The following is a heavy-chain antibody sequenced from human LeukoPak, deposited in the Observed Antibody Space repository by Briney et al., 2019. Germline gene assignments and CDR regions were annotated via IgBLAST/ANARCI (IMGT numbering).Heavy chain of an antibody. V-gene: IGHV3-23*01. J-gene: IGHJ4*02. CDR1: GLTVSSYG. CDR2: IIGSAVNT. CDR3: AKYTSGTSYRGLDQ. D-gene: IGHD3-10*01. Sequence: GGTLRLSCGASGLTVSSYGMSWVRQAPGKGLEWVSTIIGSAVNTYYADSVKGRFTISRDDSKNTVYLQMNSLRAEDTAVYSCAKYTSGTSYRGLDQWGQGTLVTVSS.